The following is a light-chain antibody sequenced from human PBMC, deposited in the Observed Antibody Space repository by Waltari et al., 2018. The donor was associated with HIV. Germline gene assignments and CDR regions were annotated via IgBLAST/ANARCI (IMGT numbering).Light chain of an antibody. CDR3: SAWDDSLNGPL. Sequence: QSVLTQPPSASGAPGQRVALSCSGSSPNIGPNAVTWYQQVPGTAPKLLMYGDNQRPSGVPDRFSGSKSGTSASLAISGLQSEDEADYYCSAWDDSLNGPLFGGGTKLTVL. CDR1: SPNIGPNA. J-gene: IGLJ3*02. V-gene: IGLV1-44*01. CDR2: GDN.